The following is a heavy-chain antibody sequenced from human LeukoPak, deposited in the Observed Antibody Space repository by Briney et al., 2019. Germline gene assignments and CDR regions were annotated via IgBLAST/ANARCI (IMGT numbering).Heavy chain of an antibody. CDR2: IGSSGSYI. D-gene: IGHD5-18*01. Sequence: GGSLRLSCSASGFAFGNFEMNWVRQAPGKGLEWVSSIGSSGSYIYYADSLTGRFTISRDNAKNSLYLQMNSLRAEDTAMYYCARRATTERGHSYGLDFWGQGTLVTVSS. J-gene: IGHJ4*02. CDR3: ARRATTERGHSYGLDF. V-gene: IGHV3-21*01. CDR1: GFAFGNFE.